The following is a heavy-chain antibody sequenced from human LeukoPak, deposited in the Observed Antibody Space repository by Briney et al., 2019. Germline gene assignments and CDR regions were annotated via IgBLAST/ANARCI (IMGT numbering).Heavy chain of an antibody. V-gene: IGHV4-34*01. CDR2: INHSGST. Sequence: SETLSLTCAVYGGSFSGYYWSWIRQPPGKGLEWIGEINHSGSTNYNPSLKSRVTISVDTSKNQFSLKLSSVTAADTAVYYCARHRWADHYFASWGQGTLVTVSS. J-gene: IGHJ4*02. CDR3: ARHRWADHYFAS. CDR1: GGSFSGYY. D-gene: IGHD4-23*01.